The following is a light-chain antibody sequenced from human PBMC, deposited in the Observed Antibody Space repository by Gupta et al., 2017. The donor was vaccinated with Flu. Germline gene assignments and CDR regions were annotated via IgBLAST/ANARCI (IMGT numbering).Light chain of an antibody. Sequence: SITISCTGTSSDVGRYNYVSWYQQHPGKAPKLIIYDVGNRPSGVSNRFSGSKSGNTASLTISGLQAEDEADYYCSSYTSSSTWVFGGGTKLTVL. CDR2: DVG. J-gene: IGLJ3*02. CDR1: SSDVGRYNY. CDR3: SSYTSSSTWV. V-gene: IGLV2-14*01.